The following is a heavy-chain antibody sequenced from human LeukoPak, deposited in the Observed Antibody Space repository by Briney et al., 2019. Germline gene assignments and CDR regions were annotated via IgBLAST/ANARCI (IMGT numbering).Heavy chain of an antibody. CDR3: AREPSGWYTQMDYYYGMDV. Sequence: TSETLSLTCTVSGGSISSGGYYWSWIRQHPGKGLEWIGYIYYSGSTYYNPSLKSRVTISVDTSKNQFSLKLSSVTAAGTAVYYCAREPSGWYTQMDYYYGMDVWGQGTTVTVSS. V-gene: IGHV4-31*03. CDR2: IYYSGST. CDR1: GGSISSGGYY. D-gene: IGHD6-19*01. J-gene: IGHJ6*02.